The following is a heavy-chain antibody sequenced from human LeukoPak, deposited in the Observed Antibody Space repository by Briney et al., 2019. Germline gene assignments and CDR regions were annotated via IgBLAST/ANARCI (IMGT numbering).Heavy chain of an antibody. J-gene: IGHJ4*02. V-gene: IGHV3-21*01. CDR1: GFTFSSYT. CDR3: ARDLAATDDY. Sequence: GGSLRLSCAASGFTFSSYTMNWVREAPGKGLEWVSSISSTNTYIYYGNSVKGRFTITRDNAKNLLYLQMNSLGAEDTAVYYWARDLAATDDYWGQGTLVTVSS. D-gene: IGHD2-15*01. CDR2: ISSTNTYI.